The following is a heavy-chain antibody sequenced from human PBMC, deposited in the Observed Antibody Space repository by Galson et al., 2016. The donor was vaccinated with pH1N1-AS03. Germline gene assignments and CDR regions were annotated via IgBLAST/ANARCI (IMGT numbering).Heavy chain of an antibody. CDR1: GFTFKSYW. J-gene: IGHJ6*03. CDR2: INQDENEK. V-gene: IGHV3-7*03. CDR3: ARESTGTEHIVVVNGSYGYYYMDV. D-gene: IGHD2-21*01. Sequence: SLRLSCAASGFTFKSYWMSWVRQAPGKGLEWVANINQDENEKYCVDSVKGRFTISRDNAKNSLYLEMNSLRAEDTALYYCARESTGTEHIVVVNGSYGYYYMDVWGKGTTVTVSS.